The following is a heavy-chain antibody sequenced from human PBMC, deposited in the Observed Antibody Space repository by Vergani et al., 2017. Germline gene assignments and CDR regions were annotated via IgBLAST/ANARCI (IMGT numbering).Heavy chain of an antibody. D-gene: IGHD3-22*01. J-gene: IGHJ5*02. CDR2: ISGSGGST. V-gene: IGHV3-23*01. CDR1: GFTFSSYA. CDR3: AKGDPTYYYDSSGSSNWFDP. Sequence: EVQLLESGGGLVQPGGSLRLSCAASGFTFSSYAMSWVRQAPEKGLEWVSTISGSGGSTYYADSVKGRFTISRDNFKNTLYLQMNSLRAEDTAVYYCAKGDPTYYYDSSGSSNWFDPWGQGTLVTVSS.